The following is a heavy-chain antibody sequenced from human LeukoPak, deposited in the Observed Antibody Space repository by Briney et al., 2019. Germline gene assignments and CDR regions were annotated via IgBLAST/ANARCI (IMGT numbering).Heavy chain of an antibody. CDR3: ARESDGIAAPFDY. CDR2: IYYSGST. V-gene: IGHV4-61*01. D-gene: IGHD6-6*01. CDR1: GGSISSSSYY. Sequence: SETLSLTCTVSGGSISSSSYYWSWIRQPPGKGLEWIGYIYYSGSTNYNPSLKSRVTISVDTSKNQFSLKLSSVTAADTAVYYCARESDGIAAPFDYWGQGTLVTVSS. J-gene: IGHJ4*02.